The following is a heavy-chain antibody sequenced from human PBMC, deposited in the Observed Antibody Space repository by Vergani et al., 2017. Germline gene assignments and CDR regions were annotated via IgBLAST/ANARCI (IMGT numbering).Heavy chain of an antibody. CDR1: GFTFSSYS. CDR2: ISSSSSTI. CDR3: AREEEGYYDSSGDNLDY. V-gene: IGHV3-48*01. Sequence: EVQLVESGGGLVQPGGSLRLSCAASGFTFSSYSMNWVRQAPGKGLEWVSYISSSSSTIYYADSVKGRFTISRDNAKNSLYLQMNSLRAEDTAVYYCAREEEGYYDSSGDNLDYWGQGTLVTVSS. J-gene: IGHJ4*02. D-gene: IGHD3-22*01.